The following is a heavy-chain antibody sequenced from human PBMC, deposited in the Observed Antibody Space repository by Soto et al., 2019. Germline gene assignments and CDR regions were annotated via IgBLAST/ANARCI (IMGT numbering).Heavy chain of an antibody. Sequence: PWGSMRLSCASYVFNFSSYGMSWVGQAPGKGLEWVSAISGSGGSTYYADSVKGRFTISRDNSKNTLYLQMNSLRAEDTAVSYCAKDDSSGYSPKAFDIWGQGTMVTVSS. CDR1: VFNFSSYG. CDR2: ISGSGGST. D-gene: IGHD3-22*01. J-gene: IGHJ3*02. CDR3: AKDDSSGYSPKAFDI. V-gene: IGHV3-23*01.